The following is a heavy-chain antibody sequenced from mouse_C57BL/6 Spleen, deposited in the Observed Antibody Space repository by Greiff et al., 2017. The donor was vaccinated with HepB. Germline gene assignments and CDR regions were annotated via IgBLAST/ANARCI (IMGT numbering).Heavy chain of an antibody. CDR1: GYTFTSYW. CDR3: ARGGSNYVFAY. J-gene: IGHJ3*01. CDR2: IDPSDSYT. V-gene: IGHV1-69*01. Sequence: QVQLQQSGAELVMPGASVKLSCKASGYTFTSYWMHWVKQRPGQGLEWIGEIDPSDSYTNYNQKFKGKSTSTVDKSSSTAYMQLSSLTSEDSAVYYCARGGSNYVFAYWGQGTLVTVSA. D-gene: IGHD2-5*01.